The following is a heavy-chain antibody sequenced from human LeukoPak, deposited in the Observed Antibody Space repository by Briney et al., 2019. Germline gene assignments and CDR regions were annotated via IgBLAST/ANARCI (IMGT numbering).Heavy chain of an antibody. Sequence: SETLSLTCSVSGGSISSYSCNWIRQSPGKGLEWIGYIYYSGSTNYNPSLKSRVTISVDTSKNQFSLKLSSVTAADTAVYYCARKGYSSNNWFDPWGQGTLVTVSS. CDR2: IYYSGST. D-gene: IGHD6-13*01. V-gene: IGHV4-59*08. J-gene: IGHJ5*02. CDR1: GGSISSYS. CDR3: ARKGYSSNNWFDP.